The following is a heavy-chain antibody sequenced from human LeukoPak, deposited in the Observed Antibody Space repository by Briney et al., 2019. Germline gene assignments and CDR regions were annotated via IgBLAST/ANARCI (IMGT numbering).Heavy chain of an antibody. Sequence: GSLRLSCAASGFTFSSYAMHWVRQASGKGLEWVAVISYDGSNKYYADSVKGRFTISRDNSKNTLYLQMNSLRAEDTAVYYCARVDYGSGSSDYWGQGTLVTVSS. CDR2: ISYDGSNK. D-gene: IGHD3-10*01. J-gene: IGHJ4*02. CDR1: GFTFSSYA. V-gene: IGHV3-30*01. CDR3: ARVDYGSGSSDY.